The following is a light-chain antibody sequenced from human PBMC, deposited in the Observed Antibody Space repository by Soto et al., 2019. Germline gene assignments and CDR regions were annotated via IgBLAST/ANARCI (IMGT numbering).Light chain of an antibody. CDR2: YNN. V-gene: IGLV1-47*02. Sequence: QSVLTQPPSASGTPGQRVTISCSGRSSNIGSNYVYWYQQLPGTAPKLLIYYNNQRPSGVPDRFSGSKSGTSASLAISGLRSEDEADPYCATWDDSLSGYVSGNGTKVT. CDR1: SSNIGSNY. CDR3: ATWDDSLSGYV. J-gene: IGLJ1*01.